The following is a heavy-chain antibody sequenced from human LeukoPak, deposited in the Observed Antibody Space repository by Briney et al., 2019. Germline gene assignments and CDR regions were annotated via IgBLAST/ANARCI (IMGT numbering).Heavy chain of an antibody. D-gene: IGHD3-10*01. V-gene: IGHV1-2*02. CDR1: GYTFTGYY. Sequence: GASVKVSCKASGYTFTGYYLHWVRQAPGQGLEWMGWINPNSGGTNYAQKFQGRVTMTRDTSISTAYMELSRLRSDDTAVYYCARDPTSGYYGSGTMDVWGKGTTVTVSS. CDR3: ARDPTSGYYGSGTMDV. J-gene: IGHJ6*04. CDR2: INPNSGGT.